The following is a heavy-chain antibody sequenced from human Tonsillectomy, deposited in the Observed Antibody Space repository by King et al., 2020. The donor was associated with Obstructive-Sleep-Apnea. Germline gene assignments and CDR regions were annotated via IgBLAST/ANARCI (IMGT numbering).Heavy chain of an antibody. CDR1: GFIFSSYW. V-gene: IGHV3-7*01. J-gene: IGHJ3*02. CDR3: ARDLTPHGGLFIYYDAFDM. CDR2: IQEEGSEK. Sequence: VQLVESGGGLVQPGGSLRLSCAASGFIFSSYWMTWVRQAPGKGLEWVSNIQEEGSEKFYVDPVKGRFTISRDNAKSLLFLQMNSLRAEDTAVYYCARDLTPHGGLFIYYDAFDMWGQGTMVTVSS. D-gene: IGHD2-15*01.